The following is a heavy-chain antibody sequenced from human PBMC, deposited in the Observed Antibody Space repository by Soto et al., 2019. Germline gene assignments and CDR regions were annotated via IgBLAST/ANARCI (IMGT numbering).Heavy chain of an antibody. J-gene: IGHJ5*01. CDR1: GFTFSSYG. D-gene: IGHD3-22*01. CDR2: ISYDGSNE. Sequence: GGSLRLSCATSGFTFSSYGMHWVRQAPGKGLEWVAVISYDGSNEYYADSVKGRFTISRDNLKNTLHLQMNSLRAEDTAVYYCARGFWDSGYYYDSWGQGTLVTVSS. V-gene: IGHV3-30*19. CDR3: ARGFWDSGYYYDS.